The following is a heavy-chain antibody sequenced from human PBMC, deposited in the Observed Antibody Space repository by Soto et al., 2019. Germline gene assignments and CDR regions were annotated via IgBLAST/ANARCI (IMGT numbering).Heavy chain of an antibody. V-gene: IGHV4-34*01. CDR2: INHSGST. D-gene: IGHD2-2*01. Sequence: PSETLSLTCAVYGGSFSGYYWSWIRQPPGKGLEWIGEINHSGSTNYNPSLKSRVTISVDTSKNQFSLKLSSVTAADTAVYYCARGRSVLPAAIAGIYYYYMDVWGKGTTVTVSS. CDR1: GGSFSGYY. CDR3: ARGRSVLPAAIAGIYYYYMDV. J-gene: IGHJ6*03.